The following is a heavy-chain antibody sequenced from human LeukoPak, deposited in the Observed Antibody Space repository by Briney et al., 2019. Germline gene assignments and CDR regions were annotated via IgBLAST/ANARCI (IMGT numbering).Heavy chain of an antibody. V-gene: IGHV3-7*01. Sequence: GGSLRLSCAASGFTFSSYSMSWVRQAPGKGLEWVANIKQDASEKYYVDSVKGRFTISRDNAENSLYLQMNNLRAEDTAVYYCARDWGYYDYVWGPPPSGYWGQETLVTVSS. J-gene: IGHJ4*02. CDR3: ARDWGYYDYVWGPPPSGY. CDR1: GFTFSSYS. CDR2: IKQDASEK. D-gene: IGHD3-16*01.